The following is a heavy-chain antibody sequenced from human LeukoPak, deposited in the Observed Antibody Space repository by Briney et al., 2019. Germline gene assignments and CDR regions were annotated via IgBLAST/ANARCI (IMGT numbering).Heavy chain of an antibody. V-gene: IGHV1-18*01. CDR1: GYTFTSYG. Sequence: ASVKVSCKASGYTFTSYGISWVRQAPGQGLEWMGWISAYNGNTNYAQKLQGRVTMTRDTSISTAYMELSRLRFDDTAVYYCASANYYDSSGYFYQEPFDYWGQGTLVTVSS. D-gene: IGHD3-22*01. J-gene: IGHJ4*02. CDR2: ISAYNGNT. CDR3: ASANYYDSSGYFYQEPFDY.